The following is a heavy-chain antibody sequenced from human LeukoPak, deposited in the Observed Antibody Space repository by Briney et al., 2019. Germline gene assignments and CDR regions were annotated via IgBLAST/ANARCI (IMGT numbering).Heavy chain of an antibody. V-gene: IGHV1-69*06. CDR3: ARTRGSGWSIPSEYYFDY. J-gene: IGHJ4*02. CDR1: GGTLSSYA. D-gene: IGHD6-19*01. CDR2: IIPKFGTA. Sequence: AASVTVSCTASGGTLSSYAMRWVRQAPGQGLEWMGGIIPKFGTANYAQKLKGRVTITADKTKRTAYRGVSRVRSEDTAVYYCARTRGSGWSIPSEYYFDYGGQGTLVTVSS.